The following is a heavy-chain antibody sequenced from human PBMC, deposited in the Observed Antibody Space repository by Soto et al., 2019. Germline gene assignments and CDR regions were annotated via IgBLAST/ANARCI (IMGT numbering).Heavy chain of an antibody. CDR1: GNTFTSYY. J-gene: IGHJ6*02. CDR2: INSGGGSG. CDR3: ASGYSSDYGMDV. Sequence: ASVEVSCKASGNTFTSYYMHWVRQAPGQGLEWMGIINSGGGSGIYTQKLQGRFSMTRDTSTSTVYMELSSLRYEDTAVYYCASGYSSDYGMDVWGQGTTVTVSS. V-gene: IGHV1-46*01. D-gene: IGHD6-13*01.